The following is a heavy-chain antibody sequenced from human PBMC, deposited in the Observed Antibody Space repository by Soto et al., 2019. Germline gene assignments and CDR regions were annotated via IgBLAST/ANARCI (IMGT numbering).Heavy chain of an antibody. D-gene: IGHD1-1*01. CDR1: GYTFTSYV. CDR3: AETRLEGSAFDI. V-gene: IGHV1-18*01. J-gene: IGHJ3*02. CDR2: ISAYNGNT. Sequence: GASLKVSCKASGYTFTSYVISWVRQAPGQGLEWMGWISAYNGNTNYAQKLQGRVTMTTDTSTSTAYMELRSLRSDDTAVYYCAETRLEGSAFDIWGQGTMVTVSS.